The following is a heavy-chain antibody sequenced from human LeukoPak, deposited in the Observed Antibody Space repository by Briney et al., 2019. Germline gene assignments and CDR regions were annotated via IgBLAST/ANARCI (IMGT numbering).Heavy chain of an antibody. CDR2: INPGSGST. CDR3: THLGSGLDY. D-gene: IGHD3-16*01. J-gene: IGHJ4*02. Sequence: ASVNVSCKASGYNFISYYMHWVRQAPGQGLEWMGIINPGSGSTTYAQKFQGRLTMTRVTSTSTVYMELSGLRSADTAVYYCTHLGSGLDYWGQGTLVTVSS. CDR1: GYNFISYY. V-gene: IGHV1-46*03.